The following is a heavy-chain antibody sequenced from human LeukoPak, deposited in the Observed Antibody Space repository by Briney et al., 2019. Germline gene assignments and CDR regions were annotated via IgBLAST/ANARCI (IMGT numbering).Heavy chain of an antibody. V-gene: IGHV3-48*02. CDR1: GFXFRSHS. CDR2: ISSSGSTI. Sequence: GGSLRLSCAASGFXFRSHSIQWVRQAPGKGREWVSHISSSGSTIYYADSVKGRSTISRDNAKESLYLQMSSLRDDDTAVYYCVFPYWQDLDHWGQGTLVTVSS. J-gene: IGHJ4*02. D-gene: IGHD2-15*01. CDR3: VFPYWQDLDH.